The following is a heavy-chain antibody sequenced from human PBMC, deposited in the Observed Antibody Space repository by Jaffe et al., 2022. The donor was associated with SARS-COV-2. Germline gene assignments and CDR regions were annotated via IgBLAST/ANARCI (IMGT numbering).Heavy chain of an antibody. Sequence: QVQLQESGPGLVKPSETLSLTCTVSGDSISSYHWSWIRQPPGKALEWIGYIYYSGSTNYNPSLKSRVTISVDTSKNQFSLKLSSVSAADTAVYYCARDRTHMEAAGVSYYGMDVWGQGTTVTVSS. CDR2: IYYSGST. CDR3: ARDRTHMEAAGVSYYGMDV. J-gene: IGHJ6*02. D-gene: IGHD6-13*01. V-gene: IGHV4-59*01. CDR1: GDSISSYH.